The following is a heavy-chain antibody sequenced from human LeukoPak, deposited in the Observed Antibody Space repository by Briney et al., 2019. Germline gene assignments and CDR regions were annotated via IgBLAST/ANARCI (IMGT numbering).Heavy chain of an antibody. CDR2: ISRNSGSI. J-gene: IGHJ4*02. D-gene: IGHD3-10*01. CDR1: GFTFDDYA. CDR3: AKEGVRGVYFDY. V-gene: IGHV3-9*01. Sequence: PGRSLRLSCAASGFTFDDYAMHWVRQAPGKGLEWVSGISRNSGSIGYADSVKGRFTISRDNAKNSLYLQMNSLRAEDTALYYCAKEGVRGVYFDYWGQGTLVTVSS.